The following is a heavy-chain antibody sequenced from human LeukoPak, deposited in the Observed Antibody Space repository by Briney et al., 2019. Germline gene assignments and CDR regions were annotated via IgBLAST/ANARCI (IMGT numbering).Heavy chain of an antibody. Sequence: PGGSLRLSCAASGFTFSSYAMHWVRQAPGKGLEWVAVISYDGSNKYYADSVKGRFTISRDNSKNTLYLQMNSLRAEDTAVYYCANFGTVTKVGYFDYWGQGTLVTVSS. CDR2: ISYDGSNK. D-gene: IGHD4-17*01. V-gene: IGHV3-30*04. CDR3: ANFGTVTKVGYFDY. J-gene: IGHJ4*02. CDR1: GFTFSSYA.